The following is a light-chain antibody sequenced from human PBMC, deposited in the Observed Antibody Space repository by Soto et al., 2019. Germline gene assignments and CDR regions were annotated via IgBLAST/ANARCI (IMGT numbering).Light chain of an antibody. V-gene: IGLV2-14*01. J-gene: IGLJ1*01. CDR2: EVT. Sequence: QSALTQPASVSGSAGQSIAISCTGSSSDVGIYNYVSWYQQHPGKVPKLIIYEVTSRPSGVFIRFSGSKSGNTASLTISGLQPEDEADYYCSSYTSSSTYVFGTGTKVTVL. CDR3: SSYTSSSTYV. CDR1: SSDVGIYNY.